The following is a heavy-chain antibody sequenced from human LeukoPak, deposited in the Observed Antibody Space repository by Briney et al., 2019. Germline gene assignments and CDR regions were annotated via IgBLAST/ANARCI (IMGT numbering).Heavy chain of an antibody. V-gene: IGHV3-30*02. CDR1: GFTFSSYG. CDR3: ARVSVSRDYYYYYMDV. CDR2: IRYDGSNK. D-gene: IGHD3-16*02. J-gene: IGHJ6*03. Sequence: GSLRLSCAASGFTFSSYGMHWVRQAPGKGLEWVAFIRYDGSNKYYADSVKGRFTISRDNSKNTLYLQMNSLRAEDTAVYYCARVSVSRDYYYYYMDVWGKGTTVTISS.